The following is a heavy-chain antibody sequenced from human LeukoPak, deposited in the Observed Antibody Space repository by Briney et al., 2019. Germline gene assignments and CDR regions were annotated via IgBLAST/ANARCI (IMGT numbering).Heavy chain of an antibody. Sequence: GGSLRLSCSGSGFTFSTYAMHWIRQAPGKGLEWVSGIRGSVGGTYYADSVKGRFTISRDNSKNTLFLQMNSLRAEDTAVYYCAKDLSGSCKGGFDYWGQGTLVTVSS. J-gene: IGHJ4*02. D-gene: IGHD3-9*01. CDR3: AKDLSGSCKGGFDY. V-gene: IGHV3-23*01. CDR1: GFTFSTYA. CDR2: IRGSVGGT.